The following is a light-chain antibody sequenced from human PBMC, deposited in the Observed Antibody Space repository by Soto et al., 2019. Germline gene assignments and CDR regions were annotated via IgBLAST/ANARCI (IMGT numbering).Light chain of an antibody. CDR1: QSVSSSS. CDR3: QQYGNSRWT. Sequence: EIVLTQSPGTLSLSPGERATLSCRASQSVSSSSLAWYQQKPGQTPRLLIYDASTRAAGIPDRFSGSGSGTDFTLTISRLEPEDFAVYYCQQYGNSRWTFGQGTKVEIK. CDR2: DAS. J-gene: IGKJ1*01. V-gene: IGKV3-20*01.